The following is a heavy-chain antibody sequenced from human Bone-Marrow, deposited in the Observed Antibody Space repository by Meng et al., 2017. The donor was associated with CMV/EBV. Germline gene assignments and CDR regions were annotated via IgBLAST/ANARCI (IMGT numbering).Heavy chain of an antibody. CDR1: GFTFSSHA. D-gene: IGHD2-21*01. V-gene: IGHV3-23*01. J-gene: IGHJ4*02. CDR2: VTGSGDSK. CDR3: ARSRRVVVIASYPDY. Sequence: GGSLRLSCAASGFTFSSHAMSWVRQAPGKGLEWVAVVTGSGDSKYYADSVKGRFTISRDSSKNTLYLQMNSLRAEDTAVYYCARSRRVVVIASYPDYWGQGTLVTVYS.